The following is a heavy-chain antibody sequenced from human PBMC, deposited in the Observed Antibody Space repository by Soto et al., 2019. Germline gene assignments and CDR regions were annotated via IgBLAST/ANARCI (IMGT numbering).Heavy chain of an antibody. CDR2: IYYSGST. Sequence: PETLSLTCTVSGGSIISYYRSWIRQPPGKGLEWIGYIYYSGSTNYNPSLKSRVTISVDTSKNQFSLKLSSVTAADTAVYYCARPHGIYYGNYFDYWGQGTLVTVSS. CDR1: GGSIISYY. V-gene: IGHV4-59*01. CDR3: ARPHGIYYGNYFDY. D-gene: IGHD3-16*01. J-gene: IGHJ4*02.